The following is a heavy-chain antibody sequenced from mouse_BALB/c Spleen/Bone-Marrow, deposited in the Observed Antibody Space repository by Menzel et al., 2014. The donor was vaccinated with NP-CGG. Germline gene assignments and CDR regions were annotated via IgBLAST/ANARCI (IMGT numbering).Heavy chain of an antibody. CDR2: IRNKANGYTT. CDR3: ARDDYGRGY. J-gene: IGHJ2*01. CDR1: GFTFTDYY. V-gene: IGHV7-3*02. Sequence: EVKLMESGGGLVQPGGSLRLSCATSGFTFTDYYMSWVRKPPGKALEGLGFIRNKANGYTTEYSASVEGRFTISRDNSQSILYLQMNTLRAEDSATYYCARDDYGRGYWGQGTTLTVSS. D-gene: IGHD1-1*01.